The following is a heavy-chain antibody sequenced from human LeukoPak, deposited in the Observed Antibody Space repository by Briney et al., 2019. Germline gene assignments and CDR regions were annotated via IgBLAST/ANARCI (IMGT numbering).Heavy chain of an antibody. J-gene: IGHJ4*02. V-gene: IGHV4-31*03. CDR2: IYYSGST. Sequence: SQTPSLTCTVSGGSISSGGYYWSWIRQHPGKGLEWIGYIYYSGSTYYNPSLKSRVTISVDTSKNQFSLKLSSVTAADTAVYYCARVRLDGKPHFDYWGQGTLVTVSS. D-gene: IGHD1-14*01. CDR3: ARVRLDGKPHFDY. CDR1: GGSISSGGYY.